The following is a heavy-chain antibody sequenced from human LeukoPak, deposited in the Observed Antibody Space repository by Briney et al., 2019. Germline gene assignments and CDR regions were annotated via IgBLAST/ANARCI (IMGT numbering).Heavy chain of an antibody. CDR3: ARGWYCSSTSCYKRGGFDY. CDR1: GGSISSYY. Sequence: SETLSLTCTVSGGSISSYYWSWIRQPPGKGLEWIGYIYYSGSTYYNPSLKSRVTISVDTSKNQFSLKLSSVTAADTAVYYCARGWYCSSTSCYKRGGFDYWGQGTLVTVSS. CDR2: IYYSGST. V-gene: IGHV4-59*08. J-gene: IGHJ4*02. D-gene: IGHD2-2*02.